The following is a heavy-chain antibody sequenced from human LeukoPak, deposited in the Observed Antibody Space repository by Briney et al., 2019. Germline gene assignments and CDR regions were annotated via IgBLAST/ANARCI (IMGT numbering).Heavy chain of an antibody. CDR2: IYSGGST. V-gene: IGHV3-53*01. CDR1: GFTVGSNY. J-gene: IGHJ4*02. CDR3: ADSSSWYFPYY. D-gene: IGHD6-13*01. Sequence: GGSLRLSCAASGFTVGSNYMNWVRQAPGKGFEWVSSIYSGGSTDYADSVKGRFTISRDNSKNTLYLQMNSLRAEDTAVYYCADSSSWYFPYYWGQGTLVTVSS.